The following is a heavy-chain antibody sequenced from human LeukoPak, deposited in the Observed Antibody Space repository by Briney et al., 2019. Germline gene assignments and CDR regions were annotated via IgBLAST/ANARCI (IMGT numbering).Heavy chain of an antibody. CDR2: IIPMFGTV. CDR1: GGTFNNYA. CDR3: ARDHSGYSLGYALYYFDY. Sequence: ASVKVSCKASGGTFNNYAFSWVRQAPGQGLEWMGGIIPMFGTVSYAQKFQGRVTVTTDASTDTVYMELSSLKFEDTALYYCARDHSGYSLGYALYYFDYWGQVTLVTVSS. J-gene: IGHJ4*02. V-gene: IGHV1-69*05. D-gene: IGHD5-18*01.